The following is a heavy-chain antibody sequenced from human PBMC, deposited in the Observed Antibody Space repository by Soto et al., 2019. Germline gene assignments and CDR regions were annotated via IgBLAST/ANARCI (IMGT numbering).Heavy chain of an antibody. J-gene: IGHJ5*02. V-gene: IGHV3-7*03. Sequence: PGGSLRLSCAASGFDFSVYWMSWVRQAPGKGPEWVANIRFAVSEKQYVDSVKGRFTISRDNARNSVFLQMNSLRAGDTAVYYCVKDGGYCSSATCYSPRNHYFDAWGQGTLVTVSS. CDR3: VKDGGYCSSATCYSPRNHYFDA. D-gene: IGHD2-2*01. CDR2: IRFAVSEK. CDR1: GFDFSVYW.